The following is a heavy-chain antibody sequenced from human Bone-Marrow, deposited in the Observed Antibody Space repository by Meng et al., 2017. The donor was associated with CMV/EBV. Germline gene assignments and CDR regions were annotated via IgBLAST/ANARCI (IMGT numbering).Heavy chain of an antibody. CDR1: GGSISSYY. CDR2: IHYSGST. V-gene: IGHV4-59*01. Sequence: SESLSLTCTVSGGSISSYYWSWIRQPPGKGLEWIGYIHYSGSTNYNPSLKSRVTISVDTSKNQCSLKLSSVTAADKAVYYCARAAYYYDSSGPYYFDYWGQGTRVTGYS. J-gene: IGHJ4*02. D-gene: IGHD3-22*01. CDR3: ARAAYYYDSSGPYYFDY.